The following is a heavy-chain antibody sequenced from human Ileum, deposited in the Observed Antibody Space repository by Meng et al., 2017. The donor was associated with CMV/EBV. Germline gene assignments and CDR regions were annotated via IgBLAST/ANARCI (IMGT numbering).Heavy chain of an antibody. D-gene: IGHD3-10*01. Sequence: QGHLREAGPGWVNPSETLYLTCSVSGDSIWSHNWGWILQPVGKGLEWGWSFYSNGNNNYNPSLESRVTMSVDTSKNHFSLKLNSVSAADTAVYYCARGTKYGSGNWFDPWGQGTLVTVSS. J-gene: IGHJ5*02. CDR1: GDSIWSHN. CDR3: ARGTKYGSGNWFDP. CDR2: FYSNGNN. V-gene: IGHV4-4*07.